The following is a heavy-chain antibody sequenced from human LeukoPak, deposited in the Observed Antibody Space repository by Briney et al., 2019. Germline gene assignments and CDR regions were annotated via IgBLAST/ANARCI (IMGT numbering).Heavy chain of an antibody. V-gene: IGHV4-4*02. CDR1: GGSISSSNW. D-gene: IGHD3-22*01. CDR3: AADSSGYYYLLF. Sequence: MASGTLSLTCAVSGGSISSSNWWSWVRQPPGKGLEWIGEIYHSGSTNYNPSLKSRVTISVDKSKNQFSLKLSSVTAADTAVYYCAADSSGYYYLLFWGQGTLVTVSS. CDR2: IYHSGST. J-gene: IGHJ4*02.